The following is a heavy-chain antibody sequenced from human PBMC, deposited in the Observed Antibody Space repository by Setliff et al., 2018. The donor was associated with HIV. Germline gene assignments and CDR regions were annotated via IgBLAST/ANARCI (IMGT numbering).Heavy chain of an antibody. J-gene: IGHJ4*02. D-gene: IGHD3-22*01. CDR2: IIPISGTA. CDR3: ARSFLPFYYDRSGPKVDVYY. CDR1: GGTFSNYG. V-gene: IGHV1-69*05. Sequence: ASVKVSCKASGGTFSNYGMSWVRQAPGQGLEWMGGIIPISGTANYAQKFQGRVTITTDESTSTAYKELSGLRSEDTAVYYCARSFLPFYYDRSGPKVDVYYWGQGTLVTVS.